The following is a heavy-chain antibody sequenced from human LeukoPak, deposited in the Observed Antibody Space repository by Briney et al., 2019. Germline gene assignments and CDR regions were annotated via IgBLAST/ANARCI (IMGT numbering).Heavy chain of an antibody. Sequence: PSETLSLTCTVSGGSISSSSYYWGWLRQPPGRGLEWLGSIYNSGSTYYNPSLKSRVTISVDTPKNHFSLKLSSVTAADTAVYYCARGSSYSSGWYHLNGGGQGTLVTVSA. CDR1: GGSISSSSYY. J-gene: IGHJ4*02. V-gene: IGHV4-39*02. CDR3: ARGSSYSSGWYHLNG. D-gene: IGHD6-19*01. CDR2: IYNSGST.